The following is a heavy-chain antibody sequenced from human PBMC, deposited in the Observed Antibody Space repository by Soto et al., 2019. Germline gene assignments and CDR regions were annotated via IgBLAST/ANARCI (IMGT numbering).Heavy chain of an antibody. J-gene: IGHJ5*02. Sequence: LGESLKISCKWSGYTFTDYWIGWVRQLPGKGLEWMGIIYPGDSDTNYSPSFQGHVTISADKSISTAYLQWSSLKASDTAIYYCATHPGAPAALDPWGQGTLVTVSS. CDR3: ATHPGAPAALDP. CDR2: IYPGDSDT. D-gene: IGHD2-2*01. V-gene: IGHV5-51*01. CDR1: GYTFTDYW.